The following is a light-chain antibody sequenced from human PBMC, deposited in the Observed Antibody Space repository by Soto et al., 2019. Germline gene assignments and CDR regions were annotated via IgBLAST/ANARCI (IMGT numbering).Light chain of an antibody. J-gene: IGLJ1*01. Sequence: QSALTQPASVSGSPGQSITISCTGTSSDVSGYNSVSWYQQHPGKAPKLMIYEVSYRPSGVSNRFSGSKSGNAASLTISGLQYEDEADYYCSSYTGSSTPYVFGTGTKLTVL. V-gene: IGLV2-14*01. CDR2: EVS. CDR3: SSYTGSSTPYV. CDR1: SSDVSGYNS.